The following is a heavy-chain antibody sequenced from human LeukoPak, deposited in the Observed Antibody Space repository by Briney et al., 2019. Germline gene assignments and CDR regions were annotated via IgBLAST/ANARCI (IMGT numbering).Heavy chain of an antibody. CDR2: ISSSSSHI. Sequence: GGSLRFSCAASGFTFSSYSMNWVRQAPGKGLEWVSSISSSSSHIYYADSVKGRFTISRDNAKNSLYLQMNSLRAEDTAVYYCARDWVVGAHFDYWGQGTLVTVSS. CDR3: ARDWVVGAHFDY. V-gene: IGHV3-21*01. D-gene: IGHD1-26*01. CDR1: GFTFSSYS. J-gene: IGHJ4*02.